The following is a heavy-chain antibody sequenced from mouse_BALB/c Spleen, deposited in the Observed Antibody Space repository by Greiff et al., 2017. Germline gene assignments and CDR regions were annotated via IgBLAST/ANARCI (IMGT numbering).Heavy chain of an antibody. CDR1: GYSFTGYY. CDR2: ISCYNGAT. J-gene: IGHJ2*01. Sequence: LVKTGASVKISCKASGYSFTGYYMHWVKQSHGKSLEWIGYISCYNGATSYNQKFKGKATFTVDTSSSTAYMQFNSLTSEDSAVYYCARGYYGSSSFDYWGQGTTLTVSA. D-gene: IGHD1-1*01. V-gene: IGHV1S34*01. CDR3: ARGYYGSSSFDY.